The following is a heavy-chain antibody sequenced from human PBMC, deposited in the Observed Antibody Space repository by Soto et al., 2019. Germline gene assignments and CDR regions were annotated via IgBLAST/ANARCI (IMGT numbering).Heavy chain of an antibody. CDR1: GFTFTDHS. D-gene: IGHD2-2*01. CDR2: ISSSSSYI. CDR3: PRDRGIVPAGIFDYYYGMDV. J-gene: IGHJ6*02. V-gene: IGHV3-21*01. Sequence: QVVESGGGLVKPGGSLRLSCAVSGFTFTDHSMNWVRQAPGKGLEWVSHISSSSSYIYYEDSVKGRFTISRDNAKNSLYLQMNSLRADDAAVYYCPRDRGIVPAGIFDYYYGMDVWGQGTTVTVSS.